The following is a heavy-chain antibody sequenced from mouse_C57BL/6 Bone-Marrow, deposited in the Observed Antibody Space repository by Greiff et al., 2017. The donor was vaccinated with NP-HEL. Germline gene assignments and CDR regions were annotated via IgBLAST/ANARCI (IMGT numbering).Heavy chain of an antibody. V-gene: IGHV5-4*01. CDR3: ARAPSITTVVPSFAY. J-gene: IGHJ3*01. D-gene: IGHD1-1*01. CDR1: GFTFSSYA. Sequence: DVHLVESGGGLVKPGGSLKLSCAASGFTFSSYAMSWVRQTPEKRLEWVATISDGGSYTYYPDNVKGRFTISRDKAKNNLYLQMSHLKSEDTAMYYCARAPSITTVVPSFAYWGQGTLVTVSA. CDR2: ISDGGSYT.